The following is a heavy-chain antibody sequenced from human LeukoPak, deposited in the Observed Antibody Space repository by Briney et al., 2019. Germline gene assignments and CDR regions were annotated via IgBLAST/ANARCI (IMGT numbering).Heavy chain of an antibody. D-gene: IGHD3-3*02. J-gene: IGHJ1*01. CDR2: LSYDGSNK. CDR1: GFNFSSYG. Sequence: GRSLRLSCAASGFNFSSYGMQWVRQAPGKGRGWGAMLSYDGSNKYYEDSVKGLFTISRDNSKNTLYLQMNSLRAEDTAVYHCAKGRFWRRKTDYHFLHWGQGTLVTVSS. CDR3: AKGRFWRRKTDYHFLH. V-gene: IGHV3-30*18.